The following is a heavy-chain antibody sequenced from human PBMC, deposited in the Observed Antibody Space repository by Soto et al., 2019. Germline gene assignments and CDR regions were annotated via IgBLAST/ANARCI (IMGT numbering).Heavy chain of an antibody. V-gene: IGHV1-58*01. CDR3: SKREMLGYYRMGV. Sequence: ASVKVSCKASGFTFTSSAVQWVRQARGQRLEWIGWIVVGSGNTNYAQKFQERVTITRDMSTSTAYMELSSLRSEDTAVYYCSKREMLGYYRMGVWGQGTTVTVSS. J-gene: IGHJ6*02. D-gene: IGHD3-16*01. CDR2: IVVGSGNT. CDR1: GFTFTSSA.